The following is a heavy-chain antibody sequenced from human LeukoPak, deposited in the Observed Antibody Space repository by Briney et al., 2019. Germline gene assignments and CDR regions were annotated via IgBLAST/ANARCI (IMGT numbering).Heavy chain of an antibody. CDR1: GFTFSSYW. Sequence: GGSLRLSCAASGFTFSSYWMSWVRQAPGKGLEWVANIKQDGSEKYYVDSVKGRFTISRDNAKNSLYLQMNSLRAEDTAVYYCARDHTNYCSSTSCRWYYGMDVWGQGTTVTVSS. CDR3: ARDHTNYCSSTSCRWYYGMDV. V-gene: IGHV3-7*03. D-gene: IGHD2-2*01. J-gene: IGHJ6*02. CDR2: IKQDGSEK.